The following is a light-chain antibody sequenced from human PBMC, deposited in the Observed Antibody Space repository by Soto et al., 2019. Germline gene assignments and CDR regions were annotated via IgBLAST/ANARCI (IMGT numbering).Light chain of an antibody. J-gene: IGLJ1*01. Sequence: QSVLTQPASWSGSPGQSITISCTGTSSDVGGYNYVSWYQQHPGKAPKLMIYDVSNRPSGVSNRFSGSKSGNTASLTISGLQAEDEADYYCSSYTSSSTYVFGTGTKVTV. CDR2: DVS. CDR3: SSYTSSSTYV. V-gene: IGLV2-14*01. CDR1: SSDVGGYNY.